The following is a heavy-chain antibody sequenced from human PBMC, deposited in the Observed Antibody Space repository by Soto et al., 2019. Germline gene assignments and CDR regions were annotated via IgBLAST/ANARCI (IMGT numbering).Heavy chain of an antibody. CDR2: ISSSSSYI. CDR1: GFTFSSYR. CDR3: ARAVTMVRGVIGWVDY. D-gene: IGHD3-10*01. Sequence: PGGSLRLSCAASGFTFSSYRMNWVRQAPGKGLEWVSSISSSSSYIYYADSVKGRFTISRDNAKNSLYLQMNSLRAEDTAVYYCARAVTMVRGVIGWVDYWGQGTLVTVS. V-gene: IGHV3-21*01. J-gene: IGHJ4*02.